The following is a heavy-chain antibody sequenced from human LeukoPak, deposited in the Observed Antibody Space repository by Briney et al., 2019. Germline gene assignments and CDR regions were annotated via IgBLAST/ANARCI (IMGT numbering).Heavy chain of an antibody. V-gene: IGHV1-2*02. J-gene: IGHJ4*02. CDR1: GYTFTDYH. CDR3: ARDENWGPDY. CDR2: INPNSGDT. Sequence: ASVKVSCKAFGYTFTDYHMHWVQQAPGQGLEWMGWINPNSGDTNYAQKFQGRVTMTRDTTISTAYMELSRLRSDDTAVYYCARDENWGPDYWGQGTLVTVSS. D-gene: IGHD7-27*01.